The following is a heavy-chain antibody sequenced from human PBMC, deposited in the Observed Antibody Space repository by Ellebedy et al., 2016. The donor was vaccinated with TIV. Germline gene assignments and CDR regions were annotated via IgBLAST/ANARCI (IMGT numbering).Heavy chain of an antibody. J-gene: IGHJ4*02. Sequence: MPSETLSLTCTVSGGSISSYYGSWIRQPAGKGLEWIGRIYTSGSTNYNPSLKSQVTMSVDTSKNQFSLKLSSVTAADTAVYYCARCPGDTAMVTCYFDYWGQGTLVTVSS. CDR1: GGSISSYY. D-gene: IGHD5-18*01. V-gene: IGHV4-4*07. CDR3: ARCPGDTAMVTCYFDY. CDR2: IYTSGST.